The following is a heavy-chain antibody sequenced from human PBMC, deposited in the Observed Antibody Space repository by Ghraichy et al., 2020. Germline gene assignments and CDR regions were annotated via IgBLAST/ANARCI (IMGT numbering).Heavy chain of an antibody. Sequence: LSLTCAASGFKFSDYYMSWNRQAPGKGLEWVSYISGRGTTIYYADSVKGRFTISRDNAKNSLYLQMNSLRAEDTAVYYCVRANSNNYRFDFWGQGTLVTVSS. J-gene: IGHJ4*02. D-gene: IGHD4-11*01. CDR2: ISGRGTTI. CDR1: GFKFSDYY. V-gene: IGHV3-11*04. CDR3: VRANSNNYRFDF.